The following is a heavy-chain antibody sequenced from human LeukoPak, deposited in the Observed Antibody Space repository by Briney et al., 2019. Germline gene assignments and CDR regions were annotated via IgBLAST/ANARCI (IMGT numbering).Heavy chain of an antibody. CDR2: ISSSGSTI. J-gene: IGHJ6*03. D-gene: IGHD1-26*01. V-gene: IGHV3-11*01. CDR3: APQVRVGVTPMDV. CDR1: GFTFSDYY. Sequence: PGGSLRLSCAASGFTFSDYYMSWIRQAPGKGLEWVSYISSSGSTIYYADSVKGRFTISRDNAKNSLYLQMNSLRAEDTAVYYCAPQVRVGVTPMDVWGKGTTVTVSS.